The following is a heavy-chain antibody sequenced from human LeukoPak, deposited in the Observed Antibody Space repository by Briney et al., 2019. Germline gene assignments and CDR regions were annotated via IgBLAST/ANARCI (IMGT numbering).Heavy chain of an antibody. CDR3: ARDRFAYGGNTDY. CDR2: IWYDGSNK. J-gene: IGHJ4*02. D-gene: IGHD4-23*01. CDR1: GFSFSSYG. Sequence: GRSLRLSCAASGFSFSSYGMHWVRQAPGKGLEWVAVIWYDGSNKYYADSVKGRFTISRDNSKNTLYLQMNSLRAEDTAVYYCARDRFAYGGNTDYWGQGTLVTVSS. V-gene: IGHV3-33*01.